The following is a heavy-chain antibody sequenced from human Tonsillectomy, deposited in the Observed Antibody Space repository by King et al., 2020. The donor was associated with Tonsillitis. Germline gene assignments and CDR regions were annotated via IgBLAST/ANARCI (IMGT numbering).Heavy chain of an antibody. CDR2: INHRGST. Sequence: VQLQQWGAGLLKPSETLSLTCAVYGGSFSGFHWSWVRQPPGKGLEWIGEINHRGSTNYNPSLKSRVTISLDTSKNQYSLKLTSVTAADTAVYYCARGTIDDGDYLEYYFYIDVWGQGSTVTVSS. CDR3: ARGTIDDGDYLEYYFYIDV. CDR1: GGSFSGFH. J-gene: IGHJ6*03. V-gene: IGHV4-34*01. D-gene: IGHD4-17*01.